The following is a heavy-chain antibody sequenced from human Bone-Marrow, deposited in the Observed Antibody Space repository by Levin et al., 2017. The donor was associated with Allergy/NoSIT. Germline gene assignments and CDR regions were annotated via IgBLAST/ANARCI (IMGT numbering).Heavy chain of an antibody. CDR1: GYSFTDYY. CDR2: ISPNGGGT. Sequence: GESLKISCKASGYSFTDYYIHWVRQAPGQGLEWMGRISPNGGGTNSAQRFQGRVSMTRDTSISTAYMELSRLRSDDTAVYYCAREKRQPVLVRYYYRVDVWGQGTTVTVSS. V-gene: IGHV1-2*06. J-gene: IGHJ6*02. CDR3: AREKRQPVLVRYYYRVDV. D-gene: IGHD2-2*01.